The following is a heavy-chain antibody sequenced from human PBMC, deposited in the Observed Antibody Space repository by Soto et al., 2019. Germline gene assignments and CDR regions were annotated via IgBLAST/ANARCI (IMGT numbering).Heavy chain of an antibody. D-gene: IGHD7-27*01. CDR1: GGSFSGYC. CDR2: INHSGST. J-gene: IGHJ6*03. CDR3: ARGYRLGGYYYYMDV. V-gene: IGHV4-34*01. Sequence: SETLSLSCAVYGGSFSGYCWSWIRQPTGKGLEWIGEINHSGSTNYNPSIKSRVTISVDTSKNQFSLKLSYVTAADTAVYYCARGYRLGGYYYYMDVWGKGTTVTVSS.